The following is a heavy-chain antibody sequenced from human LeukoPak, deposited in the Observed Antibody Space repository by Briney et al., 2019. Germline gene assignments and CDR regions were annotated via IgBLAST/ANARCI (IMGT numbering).Heavy chain of an antibody. CDR3: ARSNWNLYYFDY. D-gene: IGHD1-20*01. CDR1: GFTFSSYG. Sequence: GGSLRLSCAASGFTFSSYGTHWVRQAPGKGLEWVANIKQDGSEKYYVDSVKGRFTISRDNAKNSLYLQMNSLSAEDTAVYYCARSNWNLYYFDYWGQGTLVTVSS. CDR2: IKQDGSEK. V-gene: IGHV3-7*01. J-gene: IGHJ4*02.